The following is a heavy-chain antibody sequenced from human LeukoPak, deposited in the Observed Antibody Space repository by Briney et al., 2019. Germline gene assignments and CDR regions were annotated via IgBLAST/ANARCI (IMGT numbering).Heavy chain of an antibody. V-gene: IGHV1-69*13. Sequence: ASVKVSCKASGGTFSSYAISWVRQAPGQGLEWMGGIVPIFGTANYAQKFQGRVTITADESTSTAYMELSSLRSEDTAVYYCASSTILVQPASFDYWGQGTLVTVSS. D-gene: IGHD5/OR15-5a*01. CDR3: ASSTILVQPASFDY. CDR2: IVPIFGTA. CDR1: GGTFSSYA. J-gene: IGHJ4*02.